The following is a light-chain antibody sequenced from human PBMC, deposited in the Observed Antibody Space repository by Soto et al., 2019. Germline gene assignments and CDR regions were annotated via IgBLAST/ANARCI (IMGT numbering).Light chain of an antibody. CDR1: SSDVGGYNY. CDR2: DVS. J-gene: IGLJ2*01. V-gene: IGLV2-14*01. CDR3: SSYTSSSTSHVV. Sequence: QSALTQPASVSGSPGQSITISCTGTSSDVGGYNYVSWYQQHPGKAPKLMIYDVSNRPSGVSNRCSGSKSGNTASLTISGREAEDEADYYCSSYTSSSTSHVVFGGGTKLTVL.